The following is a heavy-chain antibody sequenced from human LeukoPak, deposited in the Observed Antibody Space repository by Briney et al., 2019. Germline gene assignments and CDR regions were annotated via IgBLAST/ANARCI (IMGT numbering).Heavy chain of an antibody. J-gene: IGHJ4*02. V-gene: IGHV1-18*04. CDR2: ISAYNGNT. CDR3: ARDQIVGCGSTSCEVNDLDY. Sequence: ASVKVSCKASGYTFTSYGISWVRQAPGQGLEWMGWISAYNGNTNYAQKLQGRVTMTTDTSTSTAYMELRSLRSDDTAVYYCARDQIVGCGSTSCEVNDLDYWGQGTLVTVSS. D-gene: IGHD2-2*01. CDR1: GYTFTSYG.